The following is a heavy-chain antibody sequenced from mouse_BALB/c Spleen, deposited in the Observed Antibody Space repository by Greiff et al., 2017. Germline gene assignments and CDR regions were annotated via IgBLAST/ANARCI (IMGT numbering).Heavy chain of an antibody. CDR3: TRVYDYGFDY. J-gene: IGHJ2*01. CDR2: INPSTGYT. V-gene: IGHV1-7*01. D-gene: IGHD2-4*01. CDR1: GYTFTSYW. Sequence: VQLQQSGAELAKPGASVKMSCKASGYTFTSYWMHWVKQRPGQGLEWIGYINPSTGYTEYNQKFKGKATLTADKSSSTAYMELRSLTSEDSAVYYCTRVYDYGFDYWGQGTTLTVSS.